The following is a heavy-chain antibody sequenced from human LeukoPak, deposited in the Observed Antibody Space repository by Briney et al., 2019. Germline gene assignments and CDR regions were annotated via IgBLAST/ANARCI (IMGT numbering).Heavy chain of an antibody. CDR3: ARDSPPRYSGRYPMPL. CDR2: IKQDGSEK. D-gene: IGHD1-26*01. V-gene: IGHV3-7*01. CDR1: GFTFSSYW. Sequence: GGSLRLSCAASGFTFSSYWMSWVRQAPGKGLEWVANIKQDGSEKYYVDSVKGRFTISRDNAKNSLYLQMNSLRVEDTAVYYCARDSPPRYSGRYPMPLWGQGTLVTVSS. J-gene: IGHJ4*02.